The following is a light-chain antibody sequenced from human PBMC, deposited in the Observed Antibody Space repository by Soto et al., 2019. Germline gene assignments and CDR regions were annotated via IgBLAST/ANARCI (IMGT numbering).Light chain of an antibody. J-gene: IGLJ2*01. CDR2: GNS. CDR1: SSNIGAGYD. V-gene: IGLV1-40*01. CDR3: QSYDSSLISDVV. Sequence: QSALTQPPLVSGAPGQRVTISCTGSSSNIGAGYDVHWYQQLPGTAPKLLIYGNSNRPSGVPDRFSGSKSGTSASLAITGLQAEDEADYYCQSYDSSLISDVVFGGGTKLTVL.